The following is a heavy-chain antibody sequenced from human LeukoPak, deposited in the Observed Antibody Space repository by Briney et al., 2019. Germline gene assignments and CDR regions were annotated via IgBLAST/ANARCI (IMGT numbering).Heavy chain of an antibody. D-gene: IGHD5-12*01. CDR3: ARGLVVATYFDY. J-gene: IGHJ4*02. CDR2: INHSGST. V-gene: IGHV4-34*01. CDR1: GGSFSGYY. Sequence: SETLSLTCAVYGGSFSGYYWSWIRQPPGKGLEWIGEINHSGSTNYNPSLKSRVTISVDTSKNQFSLKLSSVTAADTAVYYCARGLVVATYFDYWGQGTLDTVSS.